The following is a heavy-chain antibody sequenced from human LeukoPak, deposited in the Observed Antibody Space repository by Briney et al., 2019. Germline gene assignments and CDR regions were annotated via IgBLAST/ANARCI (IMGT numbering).Heavy chain of an antibody. V-gene: IGHV1-24*01. J-gene: IGHJ4*02. Sequence: ASVKVSCKVSGYTLTELSMHWVRQAPGKGLEWMGGFDPEDGETIYAQKFQGRVTMTEDTSTDTAYMELSSLRSEDTAVYYCATKPPCIAAAGPSDYWGQGTLVTVSS. D-gene: IGHD6-13*01. CDR2: FDPEDGET. CDR3: ATKPPCIAAAGPSDY. CDR1: GYTLTELS.